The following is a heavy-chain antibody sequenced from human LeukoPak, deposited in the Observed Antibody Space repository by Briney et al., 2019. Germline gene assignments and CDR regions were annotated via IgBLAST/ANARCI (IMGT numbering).Heavy chain of an antibody. CDR1: GFTFSSYW. CDR3: ARVSGSSSWPADY. V-gene: IGHV3-7*01. CDR2: IKQDGSEK. J-gene: IGHJ4*02. Sequence: GGSLRLSCAASGFTFSSYWMSWVRQAPGKGLEWVANIKQDGSEKYYVDSVKGRFTISRDNAKNSLYLQMNSLRAEDTAVYYCARVSGSSSWPADYWGQGTLVTVSS. D-gene: IGHD6-13*01.